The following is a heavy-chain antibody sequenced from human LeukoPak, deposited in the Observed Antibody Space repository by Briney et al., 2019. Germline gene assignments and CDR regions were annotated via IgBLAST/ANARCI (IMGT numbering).Heavy chain of an antibody. CDR3: ASWSIAFRLVDY. D-gene: IGHD3-3*02. CDR2: ISASGST. CDR1: GGSISSATYY. J-gene: IGHJ4*02. Sequence: SETLSLTCTVSGGSISSATYYWSWFRQPAGKELEWIGRISASGSTNYSPSLKSRLTISVDTSKHQFSLKLSSVTATDTAVYYCASWSIAFRLVDYWGQGTLVTVSS. V-gene: IGHV4-61*02.